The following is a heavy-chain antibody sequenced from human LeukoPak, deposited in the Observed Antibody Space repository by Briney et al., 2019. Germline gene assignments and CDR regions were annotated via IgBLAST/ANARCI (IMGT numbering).Heavy chain of an antibody. CDR3: AREPDA. CDR2: VHHTGRA. Sequence: KASETLSLTCTVSGDSISGSNYHWGWIRQPPGKGLEWFGTVHHTGRAFYNPSLRGRTTVSVDTSKNEFSLKLTSVIAADTAVYYCAREPDAWGQGILVIVSS. J-gene: IGHJ5*02. CDR1: GDSISGSNYH. V-gene: IGHV4-39*07.